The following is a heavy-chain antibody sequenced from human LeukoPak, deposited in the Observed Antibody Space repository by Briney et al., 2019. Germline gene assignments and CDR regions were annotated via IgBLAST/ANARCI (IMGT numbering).Heavy chain of an antibody. D-gene: IGHD2-15*01. CDR2: INPSGGST. CDR3: ARAYCSGVTCRPGSY. CDR1: GYTFTSYY. Sequence: ASVKVSCKASGYTFTSYYIHWVRPAPGQGLEWMGIINPSGGSTSYGQTFQGRVTMTSDTSTRTVYMQLSSLTSEDTAVYFCARAYCSGVTCRPGSYWGQGTLVTVSS. J-gene: IGHJ4*02. V-gene: IGHV1-46*01.